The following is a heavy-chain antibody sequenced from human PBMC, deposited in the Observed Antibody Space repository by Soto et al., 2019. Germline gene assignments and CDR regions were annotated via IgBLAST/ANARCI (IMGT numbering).Heavy chain of an antibody. CDR2: ISTYNANT. V-gene: IGHV1-18*01. D-gene: IGHD2-2*01. CDR1: GFTFSNYG. CDR3: ASSRDIVLVPTLRYYFDY. Sequence: ASVKVSCKASGFTFSNYGINWVRQAPGQGLEWMGWISTYNANTNFAQKFQGRVTITADESTSTAYMELSSLRSEDTAVYYCASSRDIVLVPTLRYYFDYWGQGTLVTVSS. J-gene: IGHJ4*02.